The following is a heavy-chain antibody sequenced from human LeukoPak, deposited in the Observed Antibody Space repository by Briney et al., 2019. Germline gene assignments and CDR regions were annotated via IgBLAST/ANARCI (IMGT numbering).Heavy chain of an antibody. V-gene: IGHV3-48*02. Sequence: GTLSLTCAVSGGSISNSPWCSWVRQPPGKGLEWISYISSGSGTIYYADSVKGRFTISRDNAENSLYLQMNSLRDEDTAVYYCAREVVPTAMPVFDYWGQGTLVTVSS. CDR1: GGSISNSP. J-gene: IGHJ4*02. CDR2: ISSGSGTI. D-gene: IGHD2-2*01. CDR3: AREVVPTAMPVFDY.